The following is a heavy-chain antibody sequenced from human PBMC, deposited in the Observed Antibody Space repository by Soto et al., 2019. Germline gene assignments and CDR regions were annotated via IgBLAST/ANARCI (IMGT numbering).Heavy chain of an antibody. CDR1: GDTISTGGYT. CDR3: ARSFSDWYYFDY. J-gene: IGHJ4*02. CDR2: IYYSGST. V-gene: IGHV4-61*08. Sequence: SETLSLTCDVSGDTISTGGYTWAWIRQPPGKGLEWIGNIYYSGSTNYNPSLKSRVTMSIDTSKTQFSLNLNSVTAADTAVYYCARSFSDWYYFDYWGPGTLVTVSS. D-gene: IGHD6-19*01.